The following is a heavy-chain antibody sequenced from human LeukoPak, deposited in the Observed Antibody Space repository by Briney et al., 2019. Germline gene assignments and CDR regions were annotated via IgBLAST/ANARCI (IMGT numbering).Heavy chain of an antibody. V-gene: IGHV3-9*01. CDR2: ISWNSGSI. J-gene: IGHJ6*02. CDR3: AKEGKTSYYYYGMDV. CDR1: GFTFDDYA. Sequence: PGGSLTLSCAASGFTFDDYAMHWVRQAPGKVLEWVAGISWNSGSIGYADSVKGRFTIPRDNAKNSLYLQMTSLRAEDTALYYCAKEGKTSYYYYGMDVWGQRTTVTVSS.